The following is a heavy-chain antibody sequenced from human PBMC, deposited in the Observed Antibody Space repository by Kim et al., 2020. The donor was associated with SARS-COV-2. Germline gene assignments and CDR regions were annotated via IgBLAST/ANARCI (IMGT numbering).Heavy chain of an antibody. CDR2: IYSGGSST. J-gene: IGHJ4*02. CDR3: AKDDGFGELFSFFDY. D-gene: IGHD3-10*01. CDR1: GFTFSSYA. Sequence: GGSLRLSCAASGFTFSSYAMSWVRRAPGKGLEWVSVIYSGGSSTDYADSVKGRFTISRDNSKNTLYLQMNSLRAEDTAVYYCAKDDGFGELFSFFDYWGQGTLVTVSS. V-gene: IGHV3-23*03.